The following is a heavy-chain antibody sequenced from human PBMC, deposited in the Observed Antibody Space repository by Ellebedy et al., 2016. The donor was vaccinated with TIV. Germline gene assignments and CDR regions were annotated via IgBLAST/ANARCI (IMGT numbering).Heavy chain of an antibody. CDR1: GFTFSYYA. Sequence: GESLKISCAASGFTFSYYALHWVRQAPGKGLEWVAVISDDGTSEHYGDSVKGRFTISRDNSKNTLYMQMNSLRVEDTAVYYCAVSRWAAAGLYYFDFWGQGTLVTGSS. CDR2: ISDDGTSE. J-gene: IGHJ4*02. CDR3: AVSRWAAAGLYYFDF. V-gene: IGHV3-30-3*01. D-gene: IGHD6-13*01.